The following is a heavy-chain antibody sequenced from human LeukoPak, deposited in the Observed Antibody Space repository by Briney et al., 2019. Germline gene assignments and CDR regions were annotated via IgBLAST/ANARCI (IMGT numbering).Heavy chain of an antibody. V-gene: IGHV1-2*02. CDR1: GYTFTGYY. CDR2: INPNSGGT. J-gene: IGHJ6*03. CDR3: ARGAAQYYYYMDV. Sequence: ASVKVSCKASGYTFTGYYMHWVRQAPGQGLEWMGWINPNSGGTNYAQKFQGRVTMTRDMSTSTVYMELSSLRSEDTAVYYCARGAAQYYYYMDVWGKGTTVTVSS.